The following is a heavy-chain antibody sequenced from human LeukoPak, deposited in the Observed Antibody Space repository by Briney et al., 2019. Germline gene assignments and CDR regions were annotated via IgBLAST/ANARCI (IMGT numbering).Heavy chain of an antibody. Sequence: GGSLRPSCAASGFSFSVYWMHWARQAPGKGPVWVSRIKTDGSITDYADFVKGRFTISRDNAKNTLYLQMNSLRAEDTAVYYCASILLWYVYDYWGQGTLVTVSS. CDR3: ASILLWYVYDY. V-gene: IGHV3-74*01. CDR1: GFSFSVYW. D-gene: IGHD3-10*01. CDR2: IKTDGSIT. J-gene: IGHJ4*02.